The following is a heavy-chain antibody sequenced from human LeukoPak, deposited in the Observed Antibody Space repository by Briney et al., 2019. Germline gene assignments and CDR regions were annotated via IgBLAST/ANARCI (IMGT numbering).Heavy chain of an antibody. D-gene: IGHD6-13*01. J-gene: IGHJ5*02. Sequence: PSETLSLTCTVSGGPINNYFWSWIRQPPGKGLEWIGYIYYSGSTNYNPSLKSRVTISVDTSKNQFSLKLSSVTAADTAVYYCARDRSSSWYNWFDPWGQETLVTVSS. CDR2: IYYSGST. V-gene: IGHV4-59*01. CDR3: ARDRSSSWYNWFDP. CDR1: GGPINNYF.